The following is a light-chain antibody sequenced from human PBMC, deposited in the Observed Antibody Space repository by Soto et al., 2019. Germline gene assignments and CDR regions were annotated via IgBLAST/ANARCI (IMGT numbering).Light chain of an antibody. V-gene: IGKV3D-20*02. J-gene: IGKJ5*01. CDR3: QQRSNWPPIT. Sequence: EILFTQSPGTLSLSPGEKATLPCRAIQSLSSSSLAWYQKRPGQAPRLLIYGASNRATGIPARFSGSGSGTDFTLTISSLEPEDFAVYYCQQRSNWPPITFGQGTRLEI. CDR1: QSLSSSS. CDR2: GAS.